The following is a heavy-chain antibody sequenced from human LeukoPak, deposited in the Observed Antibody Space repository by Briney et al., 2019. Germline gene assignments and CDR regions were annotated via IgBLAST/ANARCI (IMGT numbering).Heavy chain of an antibody. CDR1: GGSMSGYY. Sequence: KPSETLSLTCTVSGGSMSGYYWSWIRQPPGKGLEWIGYIYYSGGANYNPSLKSRVTMSVDTSKSQLSLRLRSVTAADTAVYYCARDPGNYNHDWSFDLWGRGTLVSVSS. CDR3: ARDPGNYNHDWSFDL. D-gene: IGHD4-11*01. CDR2: IYYSGGA. J-gene: IGHJ2*01. V-gene: IGHV4-59*12.